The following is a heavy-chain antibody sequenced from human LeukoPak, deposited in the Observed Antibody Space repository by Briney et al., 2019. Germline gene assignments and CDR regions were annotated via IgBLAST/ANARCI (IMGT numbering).Heavy chain of an antibody. J-gene: IGHJ5*02. Sequence: PSETLSLTCTVSGGSISSSSYYWGWIRQPPGKGLEWIGSIYCSVTTYYNPSLKSRVTISVDTSKNQFSLKLRSVTAPDTAVYYCAPSLRSSSWYVGWFDPWGQGTLVTVSS. CDR3: APSLRSSSWYVGWFDP. CDR2: IYCSVTT. V-gene: IGHV4-39*01. D-gene: IGHD6-13*01. CDR1: GGSISSSSYY.